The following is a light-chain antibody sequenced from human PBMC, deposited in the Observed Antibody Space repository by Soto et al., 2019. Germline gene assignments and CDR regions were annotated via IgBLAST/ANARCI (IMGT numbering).Light chain of an antibody. Sequence: QSVLTQPPSVSGAPRQRVTISCSGSNSNIGNNEVNWYQQFPGKAPKLLIYYDDLRPSGVSARFSGSKSGASASLAISGLQSEDEAVYYCAAWDDSLNGVAFGGGTKLTVL. J-gene: IGLJ3*02. CDR3: AAWDDSLNGVA. V-gene: IGLV1-36*01. CDR1: NSNIGNNE. CDR2: YDD.